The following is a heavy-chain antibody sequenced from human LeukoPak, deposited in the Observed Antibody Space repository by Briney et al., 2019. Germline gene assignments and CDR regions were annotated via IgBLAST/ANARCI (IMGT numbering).Heavy chain of an antibody. CDR3: AKDVRYCSSTTCYSSGMDV. V-gene: IGHV3-23*01. D-gene: IGHD2-2*01. CDR2: ISGSGGST. Sequence: PGGSLRLSCAASGFTFTNYAMSWVRQAPGKGLEWVSAISGSGGSTYYADSVKGRFTISRDNSKNTLYLQMNSLRAEDTAVHYCAKDVRYCSSTTCYSSGMDVWGQGTTVTVSS. CDR1: GFTFTNYA. J-gene: IGHJ6*02.